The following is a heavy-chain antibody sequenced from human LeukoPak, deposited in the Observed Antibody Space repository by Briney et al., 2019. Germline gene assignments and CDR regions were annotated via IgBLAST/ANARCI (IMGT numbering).Heavy chain of an antibody. Sequence: KPSETLSLTCTVSGGSISSYYWSWIRQPPGKGLEWIGYIYYSGSTNYNPSLKSRVTISVDTSKNQFSLKLSSVTAADTAVYYCPREGILTGYYWKNWFDPWGQGTLVTVSS. J-gene: IGHJ5*02. D-gene: IGHD3-9*01. CDR2: IYYSGST. CDR1: GGSISSYY. V-gene: IGHV4-59*01. CDR3: PREGILTGYYWKNWFDP.